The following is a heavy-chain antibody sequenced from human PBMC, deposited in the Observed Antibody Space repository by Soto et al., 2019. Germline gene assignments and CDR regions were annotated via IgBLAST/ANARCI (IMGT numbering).Heavy chain of an antibody. D-gene: IGHD6-6*01. CDR2: ISSAGSNK. Sequence: GRSLRLSCPASGFTFSSYAMRWVRQAPGKGLEWVAVISSAGSNKYYADSVKGRLTISRDTSKNTLYLQMNSLRAEDQAVDYCAREVPQLAEAPFDYWGQGTLVTVSS. CDR3: AREVPQLAEAPFDY. J-gene: IGHJ4*02. CDR1: GFTFSSYA. V-gene: IGHV3-30-3*01.